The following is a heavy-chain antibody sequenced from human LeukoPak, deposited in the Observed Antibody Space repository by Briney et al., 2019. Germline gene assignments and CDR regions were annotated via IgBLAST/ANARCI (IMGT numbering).Heavy chain of an antibody. Sequence: ASVKVSCKASGYAFTDYYLHWVRQAPGQGLEWMGWINSNSGRTHYIQDFQGRVTMTRDTSISTAYMEVSRLRSDDTAVYYCARGGKYGCSGGSCYADSWGQGTLVTVSS. J-gene: IGHJ5*01. CDR3: ARGGKYGCSGGSCYADS. CDR1: GYAFTDYY. V-gene: IGHV1-2*02. D-gene: IGHD2-15*01. CDR2: INSNSGRT.